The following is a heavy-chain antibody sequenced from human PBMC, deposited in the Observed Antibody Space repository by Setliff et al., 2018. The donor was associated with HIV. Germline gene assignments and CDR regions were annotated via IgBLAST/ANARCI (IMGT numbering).Heavy chain of an antibody. CDR1: GFSLNTPGMR. Sequence: SGPTLVNPTQTLTLTCIFSGFSLNTPGMRVSWIRQPPGKALEWLARIDWDDNKFYSTSLKTRLTISKDTSKNQVVLKMTNMDPVDTATYYCARMRYFDWIMIDYWGQGALVTVSS. CDR2: IDWDDNK. D-gene: IGHD3-9*01. CDR3: ARMRYFDWIMIDY. J-gene: IGHJ4*02. V-gene: IGHV2-70*04.